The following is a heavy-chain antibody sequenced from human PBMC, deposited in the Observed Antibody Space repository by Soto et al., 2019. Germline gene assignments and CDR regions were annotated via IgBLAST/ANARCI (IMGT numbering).Heavy chain of an antibody. J-gene: IGHJ5*02. CDR1: GGSFRGYY. V-gene: IGHV4-34*01. Sequence: QVQLQQWGAGLLKPSETLSLTCAVYGGSFRGYYWSWIRQLPGMERKWIGEINPSGSTNYNPSVKDQVTISVDTSNNQFSLKLSSVTAAGTAVYSCARSYYDSSGPRGCFDPWGQGTLVTVSS. CDR2: INPSGST. D-gene: IGHD3-22*01. CDR3: ARSYYDSSGPRGCFDP.